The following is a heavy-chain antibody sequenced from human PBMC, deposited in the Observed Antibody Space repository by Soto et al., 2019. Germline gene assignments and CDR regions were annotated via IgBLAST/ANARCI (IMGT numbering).Heavy chain of an antibody. D-gene: IGHD4-4*01. CDR3: ARDPTVTTLGGPVWFDP. V-gene: IGHV1-3*01. CDR2: INAGNGNT. J-gene: IGHJ5*02. CDR1: GYTFTSYA. Sequence: ASVKVSCKASGYTFTSYAMHWVRQPPGQTLEWMGWINAGNGNTKYSQKFQGRVTITRDTSASTAYMELGSLRSEDTAVYYCARDPTVTTLGGPVWFDPWGQGTLVTVSS.